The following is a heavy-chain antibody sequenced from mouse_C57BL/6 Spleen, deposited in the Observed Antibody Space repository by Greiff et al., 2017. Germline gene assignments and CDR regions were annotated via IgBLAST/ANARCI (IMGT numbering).Heavy chain of an antibody. J-gene: IGHJ2*01. CDR1: GYTFTSYW. Sequence: QVQLKQPGAELVRPGSSVKLSCKASGYTFTSYWMHWVKQRPIQGLEWIGNIYPSDSETHYNQKFKDKATLTVDKSSSTAYMQLSSLTSEDSAVYYCARSTYWYYFDYWGQGTTLTVSS. V-gene: IGHV1-52*01. CDR3: ARSTYWYYFDY. CDR2: IYPSDSET. D-gene: IGHD2-10*01.